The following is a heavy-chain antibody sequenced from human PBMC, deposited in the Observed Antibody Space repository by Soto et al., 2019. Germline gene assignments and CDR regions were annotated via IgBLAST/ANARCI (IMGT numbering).Heavy chain of an antibody. V-gene: IGHV2-5*02. J-gene: IGHJ6*02. Sequence: QITLKESGPTLVKSTQTLTLTCTFSGFTHTTSGVGVAWIRQPPGKALEWLALIYWDDDERHSPSLKTRLSITKGAATDQVVLTMANTDPVDTATYYCAYASASHHHAMEVWAPGTTVTVSS. D-gene: IGHD6-25*01. CDR2: IYWDDDE. CDR3: AYASASHHHAMEV. CDR1: GFTHTTSGVG.